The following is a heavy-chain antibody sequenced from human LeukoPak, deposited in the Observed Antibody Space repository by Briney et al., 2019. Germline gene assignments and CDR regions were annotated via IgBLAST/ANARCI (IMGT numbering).Heavy chain of an antibody. CDR3: ARDSYYETSNYYYAYFDY. Sequence: GRSLRLSCAASGFTFSNYAMHWVRQAPGKGLEWLAVISYDGTNKYYADSVKGRFTISRDNSKNTLYLQMNSLRAEDTAVYYCARDSYYETSNYYYAYFDYWGQGTLVTVSS. D-gene: IGHD4-11*01. CDR1: GFTFSNYA. J-gene: IGHJ4*02. CDR2: ISYDGTNK. V-gene: IGHV3-30*04.